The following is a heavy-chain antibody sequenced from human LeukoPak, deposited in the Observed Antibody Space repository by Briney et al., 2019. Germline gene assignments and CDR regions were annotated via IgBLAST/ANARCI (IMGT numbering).Heavy chain of an antibody. D-gene: IGHD1-7*01. J-gene: IGHJ4*02. CDR1: GFTFSTYA. CDR2: ILSDGGSK. V-gene: IGHV3-30*04. Sequence: GRSLRLSCAASGFTFSTYAMHWVRQAPGKGLEWVAIILSDGGSKDYADSVKGRFTISGDNSKNTLYLQMNSLRAEDTAVYYCAKDKHRGTRGYFDYWGQGTLVTVSS. CDR3: AKDKHRGTRGYFDY.